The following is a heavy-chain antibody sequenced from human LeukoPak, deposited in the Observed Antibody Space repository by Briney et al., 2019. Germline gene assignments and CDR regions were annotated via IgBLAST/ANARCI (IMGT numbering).Heavy chain of an antibody. CDR1: GYTFTGYY. V-gene: IGHV1-2*02. CDR3: ARSHYDSSGYYYLFDC. CDR2: INPNSGGT. D-gene: IGHD3-22*01. Sequence: GASVKVSCKASGYTFTGYYMHWARQAPGQGLEWMGWINPNSGGTNYAQKFQGRVTMTRDTSISTAYMELSRLRSDDTAVYYCARSHYDSSGYYYLFDCWGQGTLVTVSS. J-gene: IGHJ4*02.